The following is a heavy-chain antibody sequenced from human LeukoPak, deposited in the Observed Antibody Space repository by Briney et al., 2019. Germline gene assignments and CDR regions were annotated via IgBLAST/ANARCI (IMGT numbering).Heavy chain of an antibody. CDR2: IRYDGSNK. Sequence: GGSLRLSCAASGFTFSSYGMHWVRQAPGKGLEWVAFIRYDGSNKYYADSVKGRFTISRDNSKNTLYLQMNSLRAEDTAVYYCARDRVGATDYYYYYYMDVWGKGTTVTISS. CDR1: GFTFSSYG. J-gene: IGHJ6*03. CDR3: ARDRVGATDYYYYYYMDV. V-gene: IGHV3-30*02. D-gene: IGHD1-26*01.